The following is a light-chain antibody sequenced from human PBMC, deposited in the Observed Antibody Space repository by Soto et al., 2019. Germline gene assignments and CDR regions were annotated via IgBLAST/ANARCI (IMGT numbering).Light chain of an antibody. Sequence: QSVLTQPASVSGSPGQSITISCTGTSSDVGGYNYVSWYQQHPGKAPKLMIYDVSNRPSGVSNRFSGSKSGNTASLTISGLQAEDEADYYCSSHTSSSTWVFGGGTQLTVL. V-gene: IGLV2-14*01. J-gene: IGLJ2*01. CDR2: DVS. CDR1: SSDVGGYNY. CDR3: SSHTSSSTWV.